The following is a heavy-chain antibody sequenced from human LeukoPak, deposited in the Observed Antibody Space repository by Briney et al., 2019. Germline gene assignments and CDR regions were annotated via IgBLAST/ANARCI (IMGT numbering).Heavy chain of an antibody. V-gene: IGHV1-18*04. CDR2: ISAYNGNT. J-gene: IGHJ5*02. D-gene: IGHD6-13*01. CDR1: GYTFTSYG. CDR3: ARFNFEQQLVNWFDP. Sequence: ASVKVSCKASGYTFTSYGISWVRQAPGQGLEWMGWISAYNGNTNYAQKPQGRVTMTTDTSTSTAYMELRSLRSDDTAVYYCARFNFEQQLVNWFDPWGQGTLVTVSS.